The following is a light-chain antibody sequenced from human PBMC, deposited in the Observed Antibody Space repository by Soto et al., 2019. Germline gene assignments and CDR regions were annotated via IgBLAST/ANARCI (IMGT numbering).Light chain of an antibody. V-gene: IGKV3-15*01. Sequence: EIVMTQSPATLSVSPGESATLSCRASQSISTNLAWYQQKPGQAPRLLIYGASTRATGLPARFIGSGSGTEFTLTISSLQSEDLAVYYSQQYNNWPPFTFGPGTKVDIK. CDR3: QQYNNWPPFT. CDR1: QSISTN. J-gene: IGKJ3*01. CDR2: GAS.